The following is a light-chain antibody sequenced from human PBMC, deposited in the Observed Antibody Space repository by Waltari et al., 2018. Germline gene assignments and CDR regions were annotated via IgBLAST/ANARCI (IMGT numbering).Light chain of an antibody. CDR2: KVS. CDR1: QSLVSSDGNTY. Sequence: EAVMTQSQLSLPVTLGQPASISCRSSQSLVSSDGNTYFNWSQQRPGQSPRRLLYKVSNRDTGVPYGFSGSESGTDFTLSISRVEAEDVGVYYCMQGTHRPWTFGQGTKVEIK. J-gene: IGKJ1*01. CDR3: MQGTHRPWT. V-gene: IGKV2-30*01.